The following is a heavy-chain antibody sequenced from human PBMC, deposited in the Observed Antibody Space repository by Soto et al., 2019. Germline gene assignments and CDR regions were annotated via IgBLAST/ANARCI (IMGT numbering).Heavy chain of an antibody. CDR1: GYTFTSYA. CDR2: INAGNGNT. D-gene: IGHD2-21*02. CDR3: ARVGTVVTRSITSHVSYYYYGMDV. Sequence: GASVKVSCKASGYTFTSYAMHWVRQAPGQRLEWMGWINAGNGNTKYSQKFQSRVTITRDTSASTAYMELSSLRSEDTAVYYFARVGTVVTRSITSHVSYYYYGMDVWGQGTTVTVSS. V-gene: IGHV1-3*01. J-gene: IGHJ6*02.